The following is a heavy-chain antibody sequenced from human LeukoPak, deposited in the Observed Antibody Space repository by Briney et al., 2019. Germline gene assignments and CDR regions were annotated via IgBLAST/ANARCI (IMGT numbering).Heavy chain of an antibody. V-gene: IGHV1-18*01. CDR2: ISVYNGNT. CDR3: ARDVPDYGDYYYYGMDV. Sequence: EASVKVSCKASGYTFTNYGISWVRQAPGQGLEWMGWISVYNGNTNYAQKLQGRVTMTTDTSTSTAYMELRSLRSDDTAVYYCARDVPDYGDYYYYGMDVWGQGTTVTVSS. D-gene: IGHD4-17*01. J-gene: IGHJ6*02. CDR1: GYTFTNYG.